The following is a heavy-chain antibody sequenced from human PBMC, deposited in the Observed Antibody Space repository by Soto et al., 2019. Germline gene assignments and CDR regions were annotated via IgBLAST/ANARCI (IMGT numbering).Heavy chain of an antibody. V-gene: IGHV3-30-3*01. CDR1: GFTFSSYA. D-gene: IGHD2-15*01. CDR3: ASGYSSFWLPYNFDY. Sequence: QVQLVESGGGVVQPGRSLRLSCAASGFTFSSYAMHWVRQAPGKGLEWVAVISYDGSNKYYADSVKGRFTISRDNSKNTLYLQMNSLRAEDTAVYYCASGYSSFWLPYNFDYWGQGTLVTVSS. J-gene: IGHJ4*02. CDR2: ISYDGSNK.